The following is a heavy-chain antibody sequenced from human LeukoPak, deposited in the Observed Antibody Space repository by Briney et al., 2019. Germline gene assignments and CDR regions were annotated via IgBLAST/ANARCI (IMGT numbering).Heavy chain of an antibody. CDR2: IKQDGSEK. CDR1: GFTFSSYW. D-gene: IGHD3-22*01. Sequence: GGSLRLSCAASGFTFSSYWMSWVRQAPGKWLEWVANIKQDGSEKYYVDSVKGRFTISRDNAKNSLYLQMNSLRAEDTAVYYCARTTSLISSGYLLCDAFDIWGRGTMATVSS. CDR3: ARTTSLISSGYLLCDAFDI. V-gene: IGHV3-7*01. J-gene: IGHJ3*02.